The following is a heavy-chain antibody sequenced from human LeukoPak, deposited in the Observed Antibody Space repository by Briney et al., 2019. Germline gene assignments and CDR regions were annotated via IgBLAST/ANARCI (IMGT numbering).Heavy chain of an antibody. J-gene: IGHJ5*02. CDR3: AKSQLRSSLDP. V-gene: IGHV4-59*01. CDR1: GGSICIYY. CDR2: IYNSGST. Sequence: PETLSLTCSVSGGSICIYYWSWIRQPPGKGLEWIGNIYNSGSTNYNPSLKSRVTISLDTSKNQFSPRLTSLTAADTAVYYCAKSQLRSSLDPGGQGTLSPSPQ. D-gene: IGHD3-3*01.